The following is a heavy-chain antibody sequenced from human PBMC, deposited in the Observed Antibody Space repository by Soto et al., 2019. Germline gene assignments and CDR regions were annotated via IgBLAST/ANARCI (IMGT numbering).Heavy chain of an antibody. CDR2: IWYDGSNK. CDR1: GFTFSSYG. Sequence: GGSLRLSCAASGFTFSSYGMHWVRQAPGKGLEWVAVIWYDGSNKYYADSVKGRFTISRDNSKNTLYLQMNSLRAEDTAVYYCAREDAVAGTPAQGLDYYYYGMDVWGQGTTVTVSS. CDR3: AREDAVAGTPAQGLDYYYYGMDV. D-gene: IGHD6-19*01. J-gene: IGHJ6*02. V-gene: IGHV3-33*01.